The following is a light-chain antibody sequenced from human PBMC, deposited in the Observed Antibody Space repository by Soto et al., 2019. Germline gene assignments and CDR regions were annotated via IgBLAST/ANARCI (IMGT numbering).Light chain of an antibody. Sequence: EIVLTQPPATLPAYPGERANHSCRASESVLDYLAWFQQRPGQSPRLLIYGPATRATGIPGRFRGSGSGTEFTLTITSLQSEDFAVYYCQQYYKWPQWTIGQGTKVDIK. CDR2: GPA. CDR1: ESVLDY. J-gene: IGKJ1*01. V-gene: IGKV3-15*01. CDR3: QQYYKWPQWT.